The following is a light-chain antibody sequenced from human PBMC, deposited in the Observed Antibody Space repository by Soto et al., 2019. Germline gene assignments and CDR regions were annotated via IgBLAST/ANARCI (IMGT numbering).Light chain of an antibody. CDR2: GAS. CDR3: QQYGSSPPWT. CDR1: QSVSSSY. J-gene: IGKJ1*01. Sequence: EIVLTQSPGTLSLSPRERATLSCRASQSVSSSYLAWYQQKPGQAPRLLIYGASSRATGIPDRFSGSGSGTDFPLTISILEPEDFAVYYCQQYGSSPPWTFGQGTMVEIK. V-gene: IGKV3-20*01.